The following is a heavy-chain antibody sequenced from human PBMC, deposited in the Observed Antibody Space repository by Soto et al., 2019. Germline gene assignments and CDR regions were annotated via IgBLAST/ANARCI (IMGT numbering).Heavy chain of an antibody. Sequence: SVKVSCKASGGTFSSYAISWVRQAPGQGLEWMGGIIPIFGTANYAQKFQGRVTITADESTSTAYMELSSLRSEDTAVYYCARVCYSSSWDTDYRMDVWGQGTTVTVSS. J-gene: IGHJ6*02. CDR1: GGTFSSYA. D-gene: IGHD6-13*01. CDR2: IIPIFGTA. V-gene: IGHV1-69*13. CDR3: ARVCYSSSWDTDYRMDV.